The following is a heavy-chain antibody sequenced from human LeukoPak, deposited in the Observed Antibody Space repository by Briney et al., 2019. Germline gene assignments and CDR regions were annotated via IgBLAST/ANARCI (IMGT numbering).Heavy chain of an antibody. J-gene: IGHJ4*02. V-gene: IGHV1-18*01. Sequence: ASVKVSCKASGYTFTSYGISWVRQAPGQGLEWMGWISAYNGNANYAQKLQGRVTMTTDTSTSTAYMELRSLRSDDTAVYYCARERDDSSGYYYLGYWGQGTLVTVSS. D-gene: IGHD3-22*01. CDR2: ISAYNGNA. CDR3: ARERDDSSGYYYLGY. CDR1: GYTFTSYG.